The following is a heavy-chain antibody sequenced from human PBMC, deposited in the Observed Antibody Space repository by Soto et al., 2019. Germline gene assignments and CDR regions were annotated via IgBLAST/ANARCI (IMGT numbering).Heavy chain of an antibody. CDR2: ISSSSSTI. J-gene: IGHJ4*02. D-gene: IGHD3-22*01. Sequence: GGSLRLSCAASGFTFSSYSMNWVRQAPGKGLEWVSYISSSSSTIYYADSVKGRFTISRDNAKNSLYLQMNSLRAEDTAVYYWASLSITMIVVPRVYFDYWGQGTLVTVSS. V-gene: IGHV3-48*01. CDR3: ASLSITMIVVPRVYFDY. CDR1: GFTFSSYS.